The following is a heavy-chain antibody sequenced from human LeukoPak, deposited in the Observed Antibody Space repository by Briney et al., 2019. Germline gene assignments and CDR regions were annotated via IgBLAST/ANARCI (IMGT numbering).Heavy chain of an antibody. CDR3: AREETYYDSSPAPDY. D-gene: IGHD3-3*01. Sequence: ASVKVSCKASGYTFTSYYMHWVRQAPGQGLEWMGIINPSGGSTSYAQKFQGRVTMTRDTSTSTVYMELSSLRSDDTAVYYCAREETYYDSSPAPDYWGQGTLVTVSS. CDR2: INPSGGST. V-gene: IGHV1-46*01. CDR1: GYTFTSYY. J-gene: IGHJ4*02.